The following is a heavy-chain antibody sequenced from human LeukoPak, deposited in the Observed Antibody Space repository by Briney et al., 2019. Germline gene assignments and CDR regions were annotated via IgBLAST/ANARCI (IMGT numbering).Heavy chain of an antibody. CDR3: ARDLSPADSGHYLDAFDI. D-gene: IGHD3-22*01. V-gene: IGHV3-7*01. CDR2: INRDGSVK. CDR1: GFNFGNYW. J-gene: IGHJ3*02. Sequence: GGSLRPSCVGSGFNFGNYWMTWVRQAPGKGLEWVANINRDGSVKNYVDSVKGRFTISRDKAKSSLFLQANSLRAEDTAVYYCARDLSPADSGHYLDAFDIWGQGTMVTVSS.